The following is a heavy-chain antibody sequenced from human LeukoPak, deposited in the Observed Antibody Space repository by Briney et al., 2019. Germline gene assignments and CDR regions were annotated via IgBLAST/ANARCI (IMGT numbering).Heavy chain of an antibody. CDR3: ARDGEYYGSGSFTLTDY. CDR2: ISAYNGNT. Sequence: GASVKVSCKASGYTFTSYGISWVRQAPGQGLEWMGWISAYNGNTNYAQKLQGRVTMTTDTSTSTAYMELRSLRSDDTAVYYCARDGEYYGSGSFTLTDYWGQGTLVTVSS. D-gene: IGHD3-10*01. J-gene: IGHJ4*02. CDR1: GYTFTSYG. V-gene: IGHV1-18*01.